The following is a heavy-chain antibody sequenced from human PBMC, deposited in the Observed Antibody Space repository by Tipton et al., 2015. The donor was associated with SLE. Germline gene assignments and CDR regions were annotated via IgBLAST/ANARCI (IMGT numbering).Heavy chain of an antibody. CDR2: TLHTGGS. CDR3: ARGDSNGYFAY. Sequence: TLSLTCTVSGGSISGYYWSWIRQPPGKGLEWIGYTLHTGGSNYSPSLKSRVTISVDTSKNQFSLKLSSVTAADTAVYYCARGDSNGYFAYWGQGTLVTVSS. V-gene: IGHV4-59*12. CDR1: GGSISGYY. J-gene: IGHJ4*02. D-gene: IGHD3-22*01.